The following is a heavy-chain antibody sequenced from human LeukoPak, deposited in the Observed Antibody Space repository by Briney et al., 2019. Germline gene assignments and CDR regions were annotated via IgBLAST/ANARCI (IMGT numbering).Heavy chain of an antibody. Sequence: GGSLRLSCAASGFTFGSFAMRWVCQAPGKGLEWVSAITGSGGSTYYADSVKGRFTIPRDNSKNTLYLQMNSLRAEDTAVSYCARTGCSSFNCYLDYWGQGTLVTVSS. J-gene: IGHJ4*02. CDR3: ARTGCSSFNCYLDY. V-gene: IGHV3-23*01. CDR2: ITGSGGST. CDR1: GFTFGSFA. D-gene: IGHD2-2*01.